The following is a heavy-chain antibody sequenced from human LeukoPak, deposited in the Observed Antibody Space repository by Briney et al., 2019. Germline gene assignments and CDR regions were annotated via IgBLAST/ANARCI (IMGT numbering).Heavy chain of an antibody. CDR3: AKVRGEVVYGSGSYLDY. V-gene: IGHV3-30*18. CDR1: GFTFSSYG. CDR2: ISYDGSNK. J-gene: IGHJ4*02. D-gene: IGHD3-10*01. Sequence: GRSLRLSCAASGFTFSSYGMHWVRQAPGKGLEWVAVISYDGSNKYYADSVKGRFTISRDNSKNTLYLQMNSLRAEDTAVYYCAKVRGEVVYGSGSYLDYWGQGTLVTVSS.